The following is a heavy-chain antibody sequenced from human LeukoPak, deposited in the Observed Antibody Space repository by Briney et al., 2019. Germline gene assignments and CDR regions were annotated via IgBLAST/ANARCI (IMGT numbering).Heavy chain of an antibody. CDR3: ARVTMGLRYFDWLGYYYYYVDV. Sequence: SETLSLTCSVSGGSIGTYYWSWIRQPPGKGLEWIGYIYYSGSTYYNPSLKSRVTISVDTSKNQFSLKLSSVTAADTAVYYCARVTMGLRYFDWLGYYYYYVDVWGKGTTVTVSS. D-gene: IGHD3-9*01. J-gene: IGHJ6*03. CDR2: IYYSGST. V-gene: IGHV4-59*12. CDR1: GGSIGTYY.